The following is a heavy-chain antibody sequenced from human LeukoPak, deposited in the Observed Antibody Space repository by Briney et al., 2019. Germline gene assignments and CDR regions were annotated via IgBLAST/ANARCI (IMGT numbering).Heavy chain of an antibody. D-gene: IGHD2-2*01. Sequence: SETLSLTCAVYGGSFSGYYWSWIRQPPGKGLEWIGEINHSGSTNYNPSLKSRVTISVDTSKNQFSLKLNSVTAADTAVYYCARVRGGVVVPAAMHYYYGMDVWGKATTVTVSP. CDR1: GGSFSGYY. CDR2: INHSGST. J-gene: IGHJ6*04. CDR3: ARVRGGVVVPAAMHYYYGMDV. V-gene: IGHV4-34*01.